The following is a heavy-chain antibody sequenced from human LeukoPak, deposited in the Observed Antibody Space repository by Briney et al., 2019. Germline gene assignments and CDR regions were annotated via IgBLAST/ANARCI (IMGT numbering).Heavy chain of an antibody. Sequence: SETLSLTCTVSGYSISSGYYWGWIRQPPGKGLEWIGSIYHSGSTYYNPSLKSRVTISVDTSKNQFSLKLSSVTATDTAMYYCARAFGWGYGYFRYFDYWGQGTLVTVSS. V-gene: IGHV4-38-2*02. CDR2: IYHSGST. J-gene: IGHJ4*02. CDR1: GYSISSGYY. D-gene: IGHD5-18*01. CDR3: ARAFGWGYGYFRYFDY.